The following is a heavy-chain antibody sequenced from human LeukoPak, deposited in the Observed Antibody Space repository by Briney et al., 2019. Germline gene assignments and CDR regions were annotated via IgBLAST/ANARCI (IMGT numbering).Heavy chain of an antibody. J-gene: IGHJ6*02. CDR1: GYTFTSYY. Sequence: EASVKVSCKASGYTFTSYYMHWVRQAPGPGLEWMGIINPSGGSTSYAQKFQGRVTMTKDTSTSTVCMELSSLRSEDTAVYYCARDLREGSYYYGMDVWGQGTTVTVSS. CDR3: ARDLREGSYYYGMDV. CDR2: INPSGGST. V-gene: IGHV1-46*01. D-gene: IGHD5-12*01.